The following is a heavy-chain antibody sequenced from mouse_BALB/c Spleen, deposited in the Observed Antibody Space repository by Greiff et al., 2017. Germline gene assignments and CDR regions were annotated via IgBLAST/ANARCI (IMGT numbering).Heavy chain of an antibody. Sequence: EVNVVESGGGLVQPGGSRKLSCAASGFTFSSFGMHWVRQAPEKGLEWVAYISSGSSTIYYADTVKGRFTISRDNPKNTLFLQMTSLRSEDTAMYYCARGDYGNSFAYWGQGTLVTVSA. CDR1: GFTFSSFG. V-gene: IGHV5-17*02. CDR3: ARGDYGNSFAY. CDR2: ISSGSSTI. D-gene: IGHD2-1*01. J-gene: IGHJ3*01.